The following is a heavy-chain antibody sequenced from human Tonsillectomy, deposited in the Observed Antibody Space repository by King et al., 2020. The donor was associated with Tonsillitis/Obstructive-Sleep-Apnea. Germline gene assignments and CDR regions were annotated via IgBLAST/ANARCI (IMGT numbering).Heavy chain of an antibody. J-gene: IGHJ4*02. D-gene: IGHD2-15*01. CDR3: ARGPDVVVVAATINRHFDY. Sequence: VQLQQWGAGLLKPSETLSLTCAVYGGSFSGYYWSWIRQPPGKGLEWIGEINHSGSTNYNPSLKSRVTISVDTSKNQFSLKLSSVTAADTAVYYCARGPDVVVVAATINRHFDYWGQGTLVTVSS. V-gene: IGHV4-34*01. CDR2: INHSGST. CDR1: GGSFSGYY.